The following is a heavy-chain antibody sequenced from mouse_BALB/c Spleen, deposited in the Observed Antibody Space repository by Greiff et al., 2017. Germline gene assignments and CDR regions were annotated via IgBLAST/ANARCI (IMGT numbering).Heavy chain of an antibody. CDR1: GFNIKDTY. Sequence: VQLKESGAELVKPGASVKLSCTASGFNIKDTYMHWVKQRPEQGLEWIGRIDPANGNTKYDPKFQGKATITADTSSNTAYLQLSSLTSEDTAVYYCNALLRPNFDYWGQGTTLTVSS. CDR2: IDPANGNT. D-gene: IGHD1-2*01. J-gene: IGHJ2*01. CDR3: NALLRPNFDY. V-gene: IGHV14-3*02.